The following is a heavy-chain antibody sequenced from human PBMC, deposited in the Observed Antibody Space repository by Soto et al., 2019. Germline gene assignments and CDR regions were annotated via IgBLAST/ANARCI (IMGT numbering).Heavy chain of an antibody. CDR2: ISSTSRYT. CDR3: ARERNGYNSIFDY. CDR1: GFTFSDYY. D-gene: IGHD5-12*01. J-gene: IGHJ4*02. V-gene: IGHV3-11*05. Sequence: GSLRLSCAASGFTFSDYYMSWIRQAPGKGLEWVSYISSTSRYTNYADSVKGRFTISRDNAKNSLFLQMNNLRADDTAVYYCARERNGYNSIFDYWGQGTLVPVSS.